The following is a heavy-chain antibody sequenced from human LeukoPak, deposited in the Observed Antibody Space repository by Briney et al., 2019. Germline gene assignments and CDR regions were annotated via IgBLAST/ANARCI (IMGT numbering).Heavy chain of an antibody. CDR3: AKDLRSTSRYYFEY. CDR1: GFTFSNYA. J-gene: IGHJ4*02. CDR2: FTSGGSL. V-gene: IGHV3-23*01. Sequence: GGSLRLSCAASGFTFSNYAMTWVRQAPGKGLEWVTGFTSGGSLYYADSVKGRLTISRDNSKNPLFLQKNSLRAEDTAIYYCAKDLRSTSRYYFEYWGQGTLVTVSS. D-gene: IGHD2-2*01.